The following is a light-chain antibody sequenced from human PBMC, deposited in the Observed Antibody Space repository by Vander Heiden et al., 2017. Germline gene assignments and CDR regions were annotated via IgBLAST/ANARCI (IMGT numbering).Light chain of an antibody. CDR2: AAS. Sequence: DIQMTQSPSSLSASVGDRVTITCRASQGIGTDLAWYQQKPGKVPKLLIYAASTLHSGVPSRFSGSGSATDFSLTISSLQPEDVATYYCQKYKSAPITFGPGTRLEIK. V-gene: IGKV1-27*01. CDR3: QKYKSAPIT. J-gene: IGKJ5*01. CDR1: QGIGTD.